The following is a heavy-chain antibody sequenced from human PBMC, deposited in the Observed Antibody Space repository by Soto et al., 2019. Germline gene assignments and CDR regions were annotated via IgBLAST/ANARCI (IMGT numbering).Heavy chain of an antibody. J-gene: IGHJ4*02. CDR1: GFTFSNYA. Sequence: QVQLVESGGGVVQPGRSLRLSCAASGFTFSNYAMYWVRQAPGKGLEWVAVISYDGSNKYYADSVKGRFTISRDNSKNTLYLQMNSLRAEDTAVFYCAREYSSSWYYFDYWGQGTLVTVSS. CDR2: ISYDGSNK. D-gene: IGHD6-13*01. V-gene: IGHV3-30-3*01. CDR3: AREYSSSWYYFDY.